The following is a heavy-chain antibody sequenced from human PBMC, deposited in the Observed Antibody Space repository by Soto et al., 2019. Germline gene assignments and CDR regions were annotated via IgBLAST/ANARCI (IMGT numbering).Heavy chain of an antibody. Sequence: PGGSLRLSCAASGFRFSNYVMSWVRQPPGKGLEWLSAVSGSGETTYYADSVKGRFTISRDNSKNTLFLQMNSLRGEDTAVYYCAKDRLRVDVWGLGTTVPVSS. CDR2: VSGSGETT. CDR1: GFRFSNYV. V-gene: IGHV3-23*01. D-gene: IGHD2-15*01. J-gene: IGHJ6*02. CDR3: AKDRLRVDV.